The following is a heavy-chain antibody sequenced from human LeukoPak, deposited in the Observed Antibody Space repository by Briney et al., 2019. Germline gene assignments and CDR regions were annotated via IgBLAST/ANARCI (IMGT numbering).Heavy chain of an antibody. Sequence: PSETLSLTCDVSGGSFSSSNWWSWVRQPPGKGLEWIGEIYHSGSTNYNPSLKSRVTISVDKSKNQFSLNLSSVTAADTAVYYCAKSWTPYYYDSSAYYPLDSWGQGVLVTVSS. CDR2: IYHSGST. J-gene: IGHJ4*02. CDR1: GGSFSSSNW. CDR3: AKSWTPYYYDSSAYYPLDS. V-gene: IGHV4-4*02. D-gene: IGHD3-22*01.